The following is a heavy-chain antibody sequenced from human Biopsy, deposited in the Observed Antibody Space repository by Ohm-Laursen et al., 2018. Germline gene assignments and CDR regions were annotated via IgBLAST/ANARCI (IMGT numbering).Heavy chain of an antibody. CDR2: IYPGGGT. CDR3: ASVVLGPTNDAFDL. V-gene: IGHV4-4*07. Sequence: GTLSLTCNVSGGDINNYYWSWIRQPAGKGLEWIGRIYPGGGTNYNPSHKSRVTISVGTSKKQLYLKLRSVTAADTAMYYCASVVLGPTNDAFDLWGQGTMVVVAS. D-gene: IGHD3-22*01. CDR1: GGDINNYY. J-gene: IGHJ3*01.